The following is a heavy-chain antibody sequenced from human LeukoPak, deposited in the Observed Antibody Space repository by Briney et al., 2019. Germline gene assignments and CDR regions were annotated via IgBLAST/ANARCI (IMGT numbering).Heavy chain of an antibody. J-gene: IGHJ4*02. CDR3: AKGGRRDGYNE. CDR1: GFTFSSYA. D-gene: IGHD5-24*01. Sequence: GGSLRLSCAASGFTFSSYAMSWVRQAPGKGLGWGSAISGSGGSTYYADSVKGRFTTSRDNSKNTLYLQMNSLRAEDTAVYYCAKGGRRDGYNEWGQGTLVTVSS. CDR2: ISGSGGST. V-gene: IGHV3-23*01.